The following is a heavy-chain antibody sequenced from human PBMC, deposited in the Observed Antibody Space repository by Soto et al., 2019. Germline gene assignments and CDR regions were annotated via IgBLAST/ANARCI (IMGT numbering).Heavy chain of an antibody. CDR3: ATEGQLGY. CDR2: IKSDGSTT. V-gene: IGHV3-74*01. Sequence: GGSLRLSCAASGFTFRSYWMHWVRQAPGRGLVWVSRIKSDGSTTDYADSVKGRFTISRDNTKNTLYLQMNSLRVEDTAVYYCATEGQLGYCGQGALVTVSS. D-gene: IGHD1-1*01. CDR1: GFTFRSYW. J-gene: IGHJ4*02.